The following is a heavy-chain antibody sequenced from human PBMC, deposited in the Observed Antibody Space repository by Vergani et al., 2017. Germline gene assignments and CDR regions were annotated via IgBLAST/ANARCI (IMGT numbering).Heavy chain of an antibody. D-gene: IGHD2-2*01. CDR1: GYSFSNYW. V-gene: IGHV5-51*03. CDR2: IYPGDSDT. CDR3: ARLGGYCSSTSCPPHMDV. J-gene: IGHJ6*03. Sequence: EVQLVQSGAEVKKPGESLKISCTASGYSFSNYWIGWVRQLSGKGLEWMGIIYPGDSDTRYSPSFQGQVTISADKSISTAYLQWSSLKASDTAMYYCARLGGYCSSTSCPPHMDVWGKGTTVTVSS.